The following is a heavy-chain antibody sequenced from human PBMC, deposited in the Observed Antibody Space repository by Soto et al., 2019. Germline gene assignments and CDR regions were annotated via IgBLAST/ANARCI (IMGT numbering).Heavy chain of an antibody. V-gene: IGHV4-59*08. J-gene: IGHJ6*02. CDR1: SGPDRSHN. Sequence: QVQLQQSGPRLVKPSETLSLTCTVSSGPDRSHNWGWIRQPPVRGLEWIGYVYYTGDTAYNPSLRGRVNISADTSTNAISLTLNSVTAADTAVYYCVRQGIDYLHGLVDVWGQGTTVSVSS. CDR3: VRQGIDYLHGLVDV. D-gene: IGHD4-17*01. CDR2: VYYTGDT.